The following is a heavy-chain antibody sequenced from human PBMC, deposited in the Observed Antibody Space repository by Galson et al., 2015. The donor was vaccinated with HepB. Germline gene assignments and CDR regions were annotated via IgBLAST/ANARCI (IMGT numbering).Heavy chain of an antibody. D-gene: IGHD1-26*01. J-gene: IGHJ3*02. CDR3: AKDSIVGVGAFDI. CDR2: ISSSSSYI. V-gene: IGHV3-21*04. Sequence: SLRLSCAASGFTFSSYSMNWVRQAPGEGLEWVSSISSSSSYIYYADSVKGRFTISRDNAKNSLYLQMNSLRAEDTAVYYCAKDSIVGVGAFDIWGQGTMVTVSS. CDR1: GFTFSSYS.